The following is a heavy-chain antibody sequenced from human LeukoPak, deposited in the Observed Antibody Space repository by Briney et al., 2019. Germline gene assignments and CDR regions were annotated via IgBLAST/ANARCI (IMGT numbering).Heavy chain of an antibody. CDR2: INAGNGNT. CDR3: AKEDGSSLDY. CDR1: GYTFTGYY. Sequence: GASVKVSCKASGYTFTGYYMHWVRQAPGQRLEWMGWINAGNGNTKYSQEFQGRVTITRDTSASTAYMELSSLRSEDMAVYYCAKEDGSSLDYWGQGTLVTVSS. J-gene: IGHJ4*02. V-gene: IGHV1-3*03. D-gene: IGHD1-26*01.